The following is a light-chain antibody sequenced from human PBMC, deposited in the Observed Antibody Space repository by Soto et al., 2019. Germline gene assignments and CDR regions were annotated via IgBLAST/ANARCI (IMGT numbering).Light chain of an antibody. Sequence: DIQMTQSPSSLSASVGDRVTITCRASQGISNYLAWYQQNPGKVPKLLIYSASTLQSGVPSRFSGSGSGTDFTLTISSLQPEDVATYYCQQYNSAPQGLTFGGGTKVEIK. CDR1: QGISNY. CDR2: SAS. CDR3: QQYNSAPQGLT. V-gene: IGKV1-27*01. J-gene: IGKJ4*01.